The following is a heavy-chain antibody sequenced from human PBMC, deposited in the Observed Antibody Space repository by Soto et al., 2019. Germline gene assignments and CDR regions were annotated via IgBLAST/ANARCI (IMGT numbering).Heavy chain of an antibody. J-gene: IGHJ4*02. Sequence: SETLSLTCTVSGGSISSGDYYWSWIRQPPGKGLDWIGYIYYSGSTYYNPSLKSRVTISVDTSKNQFSLKLSSVTAADTAVYYCARETAAGGYPIDYWGQGTLVTVSS. CDR1: GGSISSGDYY. D-gene: IGHD6-13*01. CDR2: IYYSGST. CDR3: ARETAAGGYPIDY. V-gene: IGHV4-30-4*01.